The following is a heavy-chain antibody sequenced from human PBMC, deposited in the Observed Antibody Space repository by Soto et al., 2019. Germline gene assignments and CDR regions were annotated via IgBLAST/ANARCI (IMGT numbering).Heavy chain of an antibody. CDR2: ISWDGGST. CDR1: GFIVDGYT. J-gene: IGHJ6*02. Sequence: SLRICCAACGFIVDGYTMHWVRKTPGKGLEWVSLISWDGGSTYYADSVKGRFTISRDNSKNSLYLQMNSLRTEDTALYYCAKDSSRPSFGYYYYGMDVWGQGTTVTVSS. V-gene: IGHV3-43*01. D-gene: IGHD3-3*01. CDR3: AKDSSRPSFGYYYYGMDV.